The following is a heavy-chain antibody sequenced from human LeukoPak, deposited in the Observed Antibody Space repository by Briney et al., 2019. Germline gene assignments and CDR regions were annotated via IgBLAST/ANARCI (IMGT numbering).Heavy chain of an antibody. D-gene: IGHD2-2*01. CDR2: INSDGSST. Sequence: GGSLRLSCAASGFTFSSYGMHWVRQAPGKGLVWVSRINSDGSSTSYADSVKGRFTISRDNAKNTLYLQMNSLRAEDTAVYYCARGKIYCSSTSCLGDYGMDVWGKGTTVTVSS. CDR3: ARGKIYCSSTSCLGDYGMDV. J-gene: IGHJ6*04. V-gene: IGHV3-74*01. CDR1: GFTFSSYG.